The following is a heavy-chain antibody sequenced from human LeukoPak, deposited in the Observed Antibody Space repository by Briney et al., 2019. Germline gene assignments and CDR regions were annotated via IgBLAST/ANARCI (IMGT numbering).Heavy chain of an antibody. Sequence: SETLSLTCTVSGGSISTYYWSWIRQPPGKGLEWIGYIYYSGSTYYNPSLKSRVTVSVDTSKNQFSLKLSSVTAADTAVYYCARDSTHYYDSSGYYSDAFDIWGQGTMVTVSS. J-gene: IGHJ3*02. CDR1: GGSISTYY. CDR2: IYYSGST. D-gene: IGHD3-22*01. V-gene: IGHV4-30-4*01. CDR3: ARDSTHYYDSSGYYSDAFDI.